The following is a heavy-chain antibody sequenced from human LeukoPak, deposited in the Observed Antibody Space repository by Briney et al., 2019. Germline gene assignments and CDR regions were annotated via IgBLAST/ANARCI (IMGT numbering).Heavy chain of an antibody. CDR2: INHSGST. CDR1: GGSFSGYY. V-gene: IGHV4-34*01. J-gene: IGHJ3*02. D-gene: IGHD2-15*01. Sequence: SETLSLTCAVYGGSFSGYYWSWIRQPPGKGLEWIGEINHSGSTNYNPSLKSRVTISVDTSKNQFSLKLSSVTAADTAVYYCARVGGTYAFDIWGKGTMATVSS. CDR3: ARVGGTYAFDI.